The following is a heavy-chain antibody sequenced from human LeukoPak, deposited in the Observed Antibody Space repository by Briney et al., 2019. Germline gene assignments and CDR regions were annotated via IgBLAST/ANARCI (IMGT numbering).Heavy chain of an antibody. CDR3: ARHGYSVDRGVIIFLGNRDAFDI. CDR2: INHSGST. D-gene: IGHD3-10*01. Sequence: LETLSLTCTVSGGSISSSSYYWGWIRQPPGKGLEWIGEINHSGSTNYNPSLKSRVTISVDTSKNQFSLKLSSVTAADTAVYYCARHGYSVDRGVIIFLGNRDAFDIWGQGTMVTVSS. V-gene: IGHV4-39*01. J-gene: IGHJ3*02. CDR1: GGSISSSSYY.